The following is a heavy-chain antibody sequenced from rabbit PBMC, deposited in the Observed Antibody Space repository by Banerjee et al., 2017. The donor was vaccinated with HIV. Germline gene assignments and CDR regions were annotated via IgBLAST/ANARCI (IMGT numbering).Heavy chain of an antibody. Sequence: QSLEESGGGLVQPEGSLTLTCTASGFSFSGFYYMCWVRQAPGKGLEWIGCINTGSGGTSYASWAKGRFTISKTSSTTVTLQMTSLTAADTATYFCARRVGDTGAGYVLWGQGTLVTVS. J-gene: IGHJ4*01. CDR2: INTGSGGT. V-gene: IGHV1S40*01. D-gene: IGHD6-1*01. CDR1: GFSFSGFYY. CDR3: ARRVGDTGAGYVL.